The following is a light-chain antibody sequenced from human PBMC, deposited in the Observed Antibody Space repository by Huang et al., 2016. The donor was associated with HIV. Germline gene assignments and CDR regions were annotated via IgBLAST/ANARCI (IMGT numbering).Light chain of an antibody. CDR3: QQTYRTPYT. Sequence: DLQMTQSPSSLSTFVGDRVTITCRASQNINTFLHWYQEKPGKAPRLLIYSASSLEHGVPSRFSGSASGTEFTLTVSSVQPDDSATYYCQQTYRTPYTFGQGTKLDI. CDR1: QNINTF. J-gene: IGKJ2*01. V-gene: IGKV1-39*01. CDR2: SAS.